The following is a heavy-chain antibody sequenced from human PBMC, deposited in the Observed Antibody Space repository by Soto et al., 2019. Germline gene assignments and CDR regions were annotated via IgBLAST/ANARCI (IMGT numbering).Heavy chain of an antibody. CDR2: IFPSDSNT. Sequence: GESLKISCQASGYSFTDYWIGWVRQVPGKGLEWMGFIFPSDSNTRYSPSFQGQVTISADRSIATTYLQWGSLKAWDTAMYYCGGGMDRNTAGYWGLGTMVTASS. CDR1: GYSFTDYW. D-gene: IGHD2-2*02. J-gene: IGHJ4*02. CDR3: GGGMDRNTAGY. V-gene: IGHV5-51*01.